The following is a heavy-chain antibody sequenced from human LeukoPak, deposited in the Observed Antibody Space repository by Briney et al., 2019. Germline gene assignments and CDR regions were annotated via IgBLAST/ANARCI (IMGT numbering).Heavy chain of an antibody. CDR3: ARDSSGIDY. CDR1: EFTFSAYW. Sequence: GGSLRLSCAASEFTFSAYWMHWVRQAPGKGLEWVAVIWYDGSNKYYADPVKGRFTISRDNSKNTLYLQMNSLRAEDTAVYYCARDSSGIDYWGQGTLVTVSS. D-gene: IGHD6-19*01. V-gene: IGHV3-33*08. CDR2: IWYDGSNK. J-gene: IGHJ4*02.